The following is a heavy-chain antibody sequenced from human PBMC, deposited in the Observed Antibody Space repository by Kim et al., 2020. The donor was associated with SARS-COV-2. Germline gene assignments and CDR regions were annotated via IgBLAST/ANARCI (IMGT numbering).Heavy chain of an antibody. CDR2: ISSSSSYT. CDR1: GFTFSDYY. CDR3: ARDKIVVVMTDAFDI. D-gene: IGHD3-22*01. V-gene: IGHV3-11*05. J-gene: IGHJ3*02. Sequence: GGSLRLSCAASGFTFSDYYMSWIRQAPGKGLEWVSYISSSSSYTNYADSVKGRFTISRDNAKNSLYLQMNSLRAEDTAVYYCARDKIVVVMTDAFDIWGQGTMVTVSS.